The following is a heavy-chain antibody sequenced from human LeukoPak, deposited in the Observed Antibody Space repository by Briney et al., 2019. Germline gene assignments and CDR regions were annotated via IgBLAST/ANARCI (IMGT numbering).Heavy chain of an antibody. V-gene: IGHV4-30-2*01. D-gene: IGHD3-22*01. CDR1: GGSISSGGYY. CDR3: ARDGIDSSGFYSGRWFDP. J-gene: IGHJ5*02. Sequence: SETLSLTCTVSGGSISSGGYYWSWIRQPPGKGLEWIGYIYHSGSTYYNPSLKSRVTISVDRSKNQFSLKLSSVTAADTAVYYCARDGIDSSGFYSGRWFDPWGQGTLVTVSS. CDR2: IYHSGST.